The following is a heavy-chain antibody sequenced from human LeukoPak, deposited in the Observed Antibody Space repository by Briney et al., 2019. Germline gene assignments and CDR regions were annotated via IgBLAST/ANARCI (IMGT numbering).Heavy chain of an antibody. CDR2: IYTSGST. D-gene: IGHD3-10*01. Sequence: SETLSLTCTVSGGSISSRSYYWSWIRQPAGKGLEWIGRIYTSGSTNYNPSLKSRVTISVDTSKNQFSLKLSSVTAADTAVYYCAREAVYYGSGSYYHPGYNWFDPWGQGTLVTVSS. CDR3: AREAVYYGSGSYYHPGYNWFDP. J-gene: IGHJ5*02. V-gene: IGHV4-61*02. CDR1: GGSISSRSYY.